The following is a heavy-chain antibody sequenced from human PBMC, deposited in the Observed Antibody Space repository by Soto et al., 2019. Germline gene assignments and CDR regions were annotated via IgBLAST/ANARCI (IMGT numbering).Heavy chain of an antibody. J-gene: IGHJ4*02. CDR2: ISGSGRRA. CDR1: GFTFYNYA. Sequence: EVQLLDSGGGLAQPGGSLRLSCVASGFTFYNYAMNWVRQAPGKGLEWVSSISGSGRRAYYADSVKGRFTISRDNFLNTVSLTMNNLRAEDTAIYYCAKGDDFYDSDGPIDYWGQGTVVTVSS. D-gene: IGHD3-10*01. V-gene: IGHV3-23*01. CDR3: AKGDDFYDSDGPIDY.